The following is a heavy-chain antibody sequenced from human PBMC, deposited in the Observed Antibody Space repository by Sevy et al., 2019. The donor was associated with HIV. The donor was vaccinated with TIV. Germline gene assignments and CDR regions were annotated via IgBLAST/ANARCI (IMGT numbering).Heavy chain of an antibody. Sequence: ASVKVSCKASGYNMKYYAINWVRQAPRQGLEWIGWINTNTGNPTYAQAFKGRFVFSLDTSVSTAYLQITSLEAEDTAIYFCASPFLYSNAPEADYWGQGNLVTVSS. CDR1: GYNMKYYA. CDR2: INTNTGNP. V-gene: IGHV7-4-1*02. D-gene: IGHD5-18*01. J-gene: IGHJ4*02. CDR3: ASPFLYSNAPEADY.